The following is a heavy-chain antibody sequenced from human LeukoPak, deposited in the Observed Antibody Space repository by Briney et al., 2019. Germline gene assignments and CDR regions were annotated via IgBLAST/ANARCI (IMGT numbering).Heavy chain of an antibody. Sequence: GASVKVSCMASGGTFSSYAISWVRQAPGQGLEWMGGIIPIFGTANYAQKFQGRVTITADESTSTAYMELSSLRSEDTAVYYCARAGYCSSTSCYDPNAPDWYFDLWGRGTLVTVSS. CDR2: IIPIFGTA. CDR3: ARAGYCSSTSCYDPNAPDWYFDL. CDR1: GGTFSSYA. V-gene: IGHV1-69*13. J-gene: IGHJ2*01. D-gene: IGHD2-2*03.